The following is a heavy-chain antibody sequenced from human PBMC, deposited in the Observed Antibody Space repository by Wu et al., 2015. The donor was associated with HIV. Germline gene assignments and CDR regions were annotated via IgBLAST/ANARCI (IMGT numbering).Heavy chain of an antibody. CDR1: GYTFTSYY. D-gene: IGHD2-2*01. J-gene: IGHJ6*03. CDR3: ARGDIVVVPAAISHYMDV. CDR2: INPSGGST. Sequence: QLMQSGAEMKKPGASVKVSCKASGYTFTSYYMHWVRQAPGQGLEWMGIINPSGGSTSYAQKFQGRVTMTRDTSTSTVYMELSSLRSEDTAVYYCARGDIVVVPAAISHYMDVWGKGTTVTVSS. V-gene: IGHV1-46*03.